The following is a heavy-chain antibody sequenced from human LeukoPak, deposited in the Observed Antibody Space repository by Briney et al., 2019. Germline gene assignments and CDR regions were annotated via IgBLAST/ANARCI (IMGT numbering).Heavy chain of an antibody. CDR2: ITPSGGST. Sequence: ASVKVSCKASGYTFTSYYMHWVRQAPGQGLEWMGIITPSGGSTNYAQKFQGRVTMTRDTSTTTVYMELSSLRSEDTAVYYCARSATYYYDSSGYSHNWFDPWGQGTLVTVSS. J-gene: IGHJ5*02. CDR1: GYTFTSYY. V-gene: IGHV1-46*01. CDR3: ARSATYYYDSSGYSHNWFDP. D-gene: IGHD3-22*01.